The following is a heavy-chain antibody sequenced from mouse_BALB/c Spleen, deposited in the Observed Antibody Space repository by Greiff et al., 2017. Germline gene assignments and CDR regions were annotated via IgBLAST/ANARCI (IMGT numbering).Heavy chain of an antibody. Sequence: DVKLQESGPDLVKPSQSLSLTCTVSGYSITSGYSWHWLRQFPGNKLEWMGYIHYSGSTNSNPSLKSRITITRDTSTNQFFLQLNSVTTEDTATYYCARTGYYGSSYEFAYWGQGTLVTVSA. CDR3: ARTGYYGSSYEFAY. CDR2: IHYSGST. V-gene: IGHV3-1*02. CDR1: GYSITSGYS. J-gene: IGHJ3*01. D-gene: IGHD1-1*01.